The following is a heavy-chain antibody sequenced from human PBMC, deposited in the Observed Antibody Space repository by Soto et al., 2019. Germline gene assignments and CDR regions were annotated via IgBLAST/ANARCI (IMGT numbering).Heavy chain of an antibody. D-gene: IGHD3-3*01. CDR3: ARGPRTIFGVVIHWFDP. CDR2: INHSGST. CDR1: GGSFSGYY. J-gene: IGHJ5*02. V-gene: IGHV4-34*01. Sequence: SETLSLTCXVYGGSFSGYYWSWIRQPPGKGLEWIGEINHSGSTNYNPSLKSRVTISVDTSKNQFSLKLSSVTAADTAVYYCARGPRTIFGVVIHWFDPWGQGTLVTVSS.